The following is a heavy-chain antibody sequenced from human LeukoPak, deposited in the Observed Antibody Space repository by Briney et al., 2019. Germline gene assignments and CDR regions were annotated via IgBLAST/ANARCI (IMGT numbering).Heavy chain of an antibody. Sequence: SETLSLTCTVSGGSISSYYWSWIRQPPGKGLEWTGYIYYSGSTYYNPSLKSRVTISVDTSKNQFSLKLSSVTAADTAVYYCARNNWNDLSYFDYWGQGTLVTVSS. D-gene: IGHD1-1*01. CDR3: ARNNWNDLSYFDY. CDR1: GGSISSYY. J-gene: IGHJ4*02. V-gene: IGHV4-59*06. CDR2: IYYSGST.